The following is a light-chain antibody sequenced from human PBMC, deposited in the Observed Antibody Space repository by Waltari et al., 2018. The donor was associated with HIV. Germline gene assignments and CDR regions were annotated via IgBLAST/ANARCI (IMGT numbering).Light chain of an antibody. CDR2: GAS. CDR3: QQYNEWPPWT. V-gene: IGKV3-15*01. J-gene: IGKJ1*01. CDR1: QSVSSN. Sequence: ETEMTQSPATLSVSPGERATLPCRASQSVSSNLAWYQQKPGQAPRLLIYGASTRATGTPARFSGSGSGTEFTLTISSLQSEDFAVYYCQQYNEWPPWTFGQGTKVEIK.